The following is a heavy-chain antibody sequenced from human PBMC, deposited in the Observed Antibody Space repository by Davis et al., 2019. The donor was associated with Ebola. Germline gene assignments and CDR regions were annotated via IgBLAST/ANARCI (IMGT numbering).Heavy chain of an antibody. V-gene: IGHV1-69*13. CDR1: GGTFSSYA. J-gene: IGHJ4*02. Sequence: AASVKVSCKASGGTFSSYAISWVRQAPGQGLEWMGGIIPIFGTANYAQKFQGRVTTTADESTSTAYMELSSLRSEDTAVYYCARDSWKTAAGNFDYWGQGTLVTVSS. CDR3: ARDSWKTAAGNFDY. D-gene: IGHD6-13*01. CDR2: IIPIFGTA.